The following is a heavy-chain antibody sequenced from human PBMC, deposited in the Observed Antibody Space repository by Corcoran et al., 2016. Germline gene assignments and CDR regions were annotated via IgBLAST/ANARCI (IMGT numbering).Heavy chain of an antibody. CDR1: GYTFTSYA. CDR2: INAGNGNP. V-gene: IGHV1-3*01. D-gene: IGHD2-2*02. Sequence: QVQLVQSGAEVKKPGASVKVSCKASGYTFTSYAMHWVRQAPGQRLEWMGWINAGNGNPKYSQKFQGRVTITRDTSASTAYMELSSLGSEDTAVYYLARDLGYCRRTSCYTRERPRRKAPRQSYYGMDVWGQGTTVTVSS. J-gene: IGHJ6*02. CDR3: ARDLGYCRRTSCYTRERPRRKAPRQSYYGMDV.